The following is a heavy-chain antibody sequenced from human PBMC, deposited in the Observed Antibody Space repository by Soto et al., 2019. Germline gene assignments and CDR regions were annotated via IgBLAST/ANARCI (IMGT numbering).Heavy chain of an antibody. CDR1: GGSISSSSYY. CDR2: IYYSGST. CDR3: ARRSQYSSSSVWFDP. Sequence: SETLSLTCTVSGGSISSSSYYWGWIRQPPGKGLEWIGSIYYSGSTYYNPSLKSRVTISVDTSKNQFSLKLSSVTAADTAVYYCARRSQYSSSSVWFDPWGQGTLVTVSS. V-gene: IGHV4-39*01. J-gene: IGHJ5*02. D-gene: IGHD6-6*01.